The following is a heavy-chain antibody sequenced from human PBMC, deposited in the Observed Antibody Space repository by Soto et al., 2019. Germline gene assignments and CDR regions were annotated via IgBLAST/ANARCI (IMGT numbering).Heavy chain of an antibody. CDR1: GGSISSYY. D-gene: IGHD6-19*01. J-gene: IGHJ4*02. V-gene: IGHV4-59*01. CDR2: IYYSGST. CDR3: ARYSSGWHETHIDY. Sequence: SETLSLTCTVSGGSISSYYWSWIRQPPGKGLEWIGYIYYSGSTNYNPSLKSRVTISVDTSKNQFSLKLSSVTAADTAVYYCARYSSGWHETHIDYWGQGTLVTVSS.